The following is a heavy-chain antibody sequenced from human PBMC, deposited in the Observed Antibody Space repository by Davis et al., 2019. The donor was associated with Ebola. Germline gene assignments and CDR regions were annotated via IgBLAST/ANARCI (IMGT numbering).Heavy chain of an antibody. CDR3: AREVIVVVTATHYYYYGMDV. D-gene: IGHD2-21*02. J-gene: IGHJ6*04. Sequence: AASVKVSCKASGYTFTSYGITWVRQAPGQGLEWMGWINPHNGNTNYAQNVQGRVTMTTDTSTSTAYMEVGTLRSDDTAVYYCAREVIVVVTATHYYYYGMDVWGKGTTVTVSS. V-gene: IGHV1-18*04. CDR2: INPHNGNT. CDR1: GYTFTSYG.